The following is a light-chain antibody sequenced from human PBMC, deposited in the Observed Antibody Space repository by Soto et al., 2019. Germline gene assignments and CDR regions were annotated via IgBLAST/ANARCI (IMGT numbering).Light chain of an antibody. CDR3: QQYNNWPPWT. V-gene: IGKV3-15*01. Sequence: EIVMTQSPATLSVSPGERATLSCRASQSFSSNLAWYQQKPGQAPRLLIYGASTRATGIPARFSGSGSGTEFTLTISSLQSEDFAVYYCQQYNNWPPWTLGQGTKVDI. CDR1: QSFSSN. J-gene: IGKJ1*01. CDR2: GAS.